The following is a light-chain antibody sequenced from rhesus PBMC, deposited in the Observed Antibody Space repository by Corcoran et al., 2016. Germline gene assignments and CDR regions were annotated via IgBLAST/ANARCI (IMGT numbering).Light chain of an antibody. CDR1: EGISNS. V-gene: IGKV6-47*02. CDR3: QQGNMHPYS. Sequence: DIVMTQSPAFVSVTPGEKVTITCQASEGISNSLHWYQQKPDQALKLFIQYASQSLSGVPSRFTGSGSGTEFTFTISSLEVEDAATYYCQQGNMHPYSFGQGTKVEIK. J-gene: IGKJ2*01. CDR2: YAS.